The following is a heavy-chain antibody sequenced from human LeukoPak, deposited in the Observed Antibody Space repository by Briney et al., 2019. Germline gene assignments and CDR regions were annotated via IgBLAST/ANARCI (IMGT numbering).Heavy chain of an antibody. CDR1: GGSISSGGYS. Sequence: SQTLSLTCAVSGGSISSGGYSWSWLRQPPGKGLEWIGYIYHSGSTYYNPSLKSRVTISVDRSKNQFSLKLSSVTAADTAVYYCARGVGARGWFDPWGQGTLVTVSS. D-gene: IGHD1-26*01. CDR3: ARGVGARGWFDP. J-gene: IGHJ5*02. CDR2: IYHSGST. V-gene: IGHV4-30-2*01.